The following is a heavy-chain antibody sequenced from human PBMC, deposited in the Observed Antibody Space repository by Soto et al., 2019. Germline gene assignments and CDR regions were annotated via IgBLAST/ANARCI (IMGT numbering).Heavy chain of an antibody. J-gene: IGHJ4*02. CDR3: ARASSIFGVDPQDYFDY. CDR1: GGTFSSYA. CDR2: IIPIFGTA. D-gene: IGHD3-3*01. V-gene: IGHV1-69*13. Sequence: GASVKVSCKASGGTFSSYAISWVRQAPGQGLEWMGGIIPIFGTANYAQKFQGRVTITADESTSTAYMELSSLRSEDTAVYYCARASSIFGVDPQDYFDYWGQGTLVTVSS.